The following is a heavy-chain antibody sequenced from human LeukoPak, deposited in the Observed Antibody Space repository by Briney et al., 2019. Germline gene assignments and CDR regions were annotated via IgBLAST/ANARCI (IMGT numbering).Heavy chain of an antibody. D-gene: IGHD3-3*01. V-gene: IGHV4-59*01. CDR1: GGSISSYY. CDR3: ARVRDYDFWSGPDAYYFDY. CDR2: IYYSGGT. Sequence: KPSETLSLACTVSGGSISSYYWSWIWQPPGEGLEWIWYIYYSGGTNYNPSLKSRVTISGDTSKNQFSLKLRSVTAADTAVYYCARVRDYDFWSGPDAYYFDYWGQGTLVTVSS. J-gene: IGHJ4*02.